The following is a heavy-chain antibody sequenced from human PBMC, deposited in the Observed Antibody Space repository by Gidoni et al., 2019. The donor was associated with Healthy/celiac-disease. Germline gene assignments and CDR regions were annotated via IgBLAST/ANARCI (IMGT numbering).Heavy chain of an antibody. V-gene: IGHV3-21*01. J-gene: IGHJ3*02. CDR1: GFTFSSYS. D-gene: IGHD2-15*01. CDR2: ISSSSSYI. Sequence: EVQLVESGGGLVKPGGSLSLSCAASGFTFSSYSMNWVRQAPGKGLEWVSSISSSSSYIYYADSVKGRFTISRDNAKNSLYLQMNSLRAEDTAVYYCARPRTVVTQAFDIWGQGTMVTVSS. CDR3: ARPRTVVTQAFDI.